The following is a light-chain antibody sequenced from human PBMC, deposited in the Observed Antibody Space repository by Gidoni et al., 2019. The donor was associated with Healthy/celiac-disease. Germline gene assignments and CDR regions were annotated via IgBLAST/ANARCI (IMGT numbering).Light chain of an antibody. J-gene: IGKJ3*01. CDR3: QQYDT. Sequence: EIVLTQSPGTLSLSPGERATLSCRASQSVSSSYLAWYQQKPGQAPRLLIYGASSRATGIPDRFSGSGSGTDFTLTISRLEPEDFAVYYCQQYDTFGPGTKVEIK. CDR1: QSVSSSY. CDR2: GAS. V-gene: IGKV3-20*01.